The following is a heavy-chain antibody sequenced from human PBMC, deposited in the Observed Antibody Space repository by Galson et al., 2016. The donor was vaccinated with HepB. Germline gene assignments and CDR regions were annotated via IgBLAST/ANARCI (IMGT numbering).Heavy chain of an antibody. CDR2: IYPGDSDT. CDR1: GYTFTTYW. Sequence: QSGAEVKKPGESLKISCKGSGYTFTTYWIGWVRQMPGKGLEWMGLIYPGDSDTTYSPSFQGRVTISADRSITTAHLQWSSLQASDTAIYYCVRGTGGSGRYLGYWGQGTMVTVSS. J-gene: IGHJ4*02. V-gene: IGHV5-51*01. CDR3: VRGTGGSGRYLGY. D-gene: IGHD3-10*01.